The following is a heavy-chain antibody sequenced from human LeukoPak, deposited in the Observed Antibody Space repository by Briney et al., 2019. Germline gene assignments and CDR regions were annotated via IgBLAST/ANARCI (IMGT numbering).Heavy chain of an antibody. CDR3: ARFGWLRSDWFDY. CDR1: GGSISSYY. CDR2: IYYSGST. V-gene: IGHV4-59*01. J-gene: IGHJ4*02. D-gene: IGHD5-12*01. Sequence: SETLSLTCTVSGGSISSYYWSWIRQPPGKGLEWIGYIYYSGSTNYNPSLKSRVTISVDTSKNQFSLKLSSVTAADTAVYYCARFGWLRSDWFDYWGQGTLVTASS.